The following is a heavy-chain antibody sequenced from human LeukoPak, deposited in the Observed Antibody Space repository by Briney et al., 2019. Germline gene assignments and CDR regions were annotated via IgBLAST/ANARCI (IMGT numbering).Heavy chain of an antibody. CDR3: ARGGRGYFDWLSSYYFDY. D-gene: IGHD3-9*01. Sequence: PSETLSLTCTVSGGSISSYYWSWIRQPPGKGLEWIGYIYYSGSTNYNPSLKSRVTISVDTSKNQFSLKLSSVTAADTAVYYCARGGRGYFDWLSSYYFDYWGQGTLVTVSS. J-gene: IGHJ4*02. V-gene: IGHV4-59*01. CDR1: GGSISSYY. CDR2: IYYSGST.